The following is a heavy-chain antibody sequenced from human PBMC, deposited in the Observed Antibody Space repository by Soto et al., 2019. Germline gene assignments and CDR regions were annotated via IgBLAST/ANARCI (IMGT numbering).Heavy chain of an antibody. CDR3: AKHTSSWYYYFDP. V-gene: IGHV4-59*08. J-gene: IGHJ5*02. CDR2: IYYSGST. D-gene: IGHD6-13*01. Sequence: SETLSLTCTVSGGSISNYYWSWIRQPPGKGLEWIGYIYYSGSTNYNPSLKSRVTISVDTSKNQFSLKLSSVTAADTAVYYCAKHTSSWYYYFDPWGQGALVTLSS. CDR1: GGSISNYY.